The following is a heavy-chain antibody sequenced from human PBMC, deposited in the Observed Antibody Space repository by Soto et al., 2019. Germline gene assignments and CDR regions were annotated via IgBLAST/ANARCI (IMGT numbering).Heavy chain of an antibody. Sequence: PGGSLRLSCAASGFTFSSYAMHWVRQAPGKGLEWVAVISYDGSNKYYADSVKGRFTISRDNSKNTLYLQMNSLRAEDTAVYYCARDGVCSGGSCYGSGMDVWGQGTKVTVSS. D-gene: IGHD2-15*01. CDR3: ARDGVCSGGSCYGSGMDV. V-gene: IGHV3-30-3*01. J-gene: IGHJ6*02. CDR2: ISYDGSNK. CDR1: GFTFSSYA.